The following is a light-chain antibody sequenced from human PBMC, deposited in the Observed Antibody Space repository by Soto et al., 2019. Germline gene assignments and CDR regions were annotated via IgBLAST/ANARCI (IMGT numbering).Light chain of an antibody. CDR2: DTF. CDR3: QQRARWPMP. Sequence: EVVLTQSPATLSLSPGERVTLSCTASESVSSFVAWYQHKPGQAPRPLIYDTFQRATGVPDRFSGGGSGTDFTLTISSLEPEDFAVYYCQQRARWPMPFGQGTRLELK. J-gene: IGKJ5*01. V-gene: IGKV3-11*01. CDR1: ESVSSF.